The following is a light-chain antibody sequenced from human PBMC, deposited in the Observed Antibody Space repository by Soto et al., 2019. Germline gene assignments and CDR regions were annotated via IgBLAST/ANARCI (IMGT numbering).Light chain of an antibody. CDR3: QHADSFPLIT. V-gene: IGKV3-11*01. J-gene: IGKJ5*01. CDR2: DAS. CDR1: QSVSVY. Sequence: EIVLTQSPATLSLSPGERATLSCRASQSVSVYLAWYQQKPGQAPRLLIYDASNRATGIPARFSGSGSGTDFTLTISGLEPEDFATYYCQHADSFPLITFGQGTRLEIK.